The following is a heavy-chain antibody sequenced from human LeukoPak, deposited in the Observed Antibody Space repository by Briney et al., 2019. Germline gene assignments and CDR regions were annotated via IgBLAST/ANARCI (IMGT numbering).Heavy chain of an antibody. CDR3: ARSGGSSWYSGVNY. CDR1: GGSISSYY. Sequence: PSETLSLTCTVSGGSISSYYWSWIRQPPGKGLEWIGYIYYSGSTNYNPSLKSRVTISVDTSKNQFSLRLSSVTAADTAVYYCARSGGSSWYSGVNYWGQGTLVTVSS. D-gene: IGHD6-13*01. CDR2: IYYSGST. V-gene: IGHV4-59*01. J-gene: IGHJ4*02.